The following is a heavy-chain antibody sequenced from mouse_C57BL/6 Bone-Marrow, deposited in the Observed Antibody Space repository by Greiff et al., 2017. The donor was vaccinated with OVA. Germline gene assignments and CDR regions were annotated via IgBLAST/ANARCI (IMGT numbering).Heavy chain of an antibody. V-gene: IGHV5-17*01. CDR2: ISSGSSTI. CDR3: ARINYWYFDV. J-gene: IGHJ1*03. Sequence: EVMLVESGGGLVKPGGSLKLSCAASGFTFSDYGMHWVRQAPEKGLEWVAYISSGSSTIYYADTVKGRFTISRDNAKNTLFLQMTSLRSEETARYYCARINYWYFDVWGTGTTVTVSS. CDR1: GFTFSDYG.